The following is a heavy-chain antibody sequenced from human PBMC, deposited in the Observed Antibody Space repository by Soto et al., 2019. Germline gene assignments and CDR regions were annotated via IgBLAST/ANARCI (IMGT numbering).Heavy chain of an antibody. Sequence: QVQLVQSGAEVKKPVSSVKVSCKASGGTFSSYAISWVRQAPGQGLEWMGGIIPIFGTANYAQKFQGRVTITADESTSTAYMELSSLRSEDTAVYYCATVSPRAARVYYGMDVWGQGTTVTVSS. CDR3: ATVSPRAARVYYGMDV. CDR1: GGTFSSYA. D-gene: IGHD6-6*01. CDR2: IIPIFGTA. J-gene: IGHJ6*02. V-gene: IGHV1-69*01.